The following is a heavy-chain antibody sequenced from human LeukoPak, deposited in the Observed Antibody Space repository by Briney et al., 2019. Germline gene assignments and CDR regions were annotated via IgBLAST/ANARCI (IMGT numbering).Heavy chain of an antibody. Sequence: GGSLRLSCAASGFIFSSYSMNWVRQAPGKGLEWVSSISSSSSYIYYVDSVKGPFTISRDNAKNSLYLQMNSLRAEDSAVYYCVSLSEGSGSYYGFAMDVWGQGTTVTVSS. CDR3: VSLSEGSGSYYGFAMDV. CDR1: GFIFSSYS. D-gene: IGHD1-26*01. J-gene: IGHJ6*02. V-gene: IGHV3-21*01. CDR2: ISSSSSYI.